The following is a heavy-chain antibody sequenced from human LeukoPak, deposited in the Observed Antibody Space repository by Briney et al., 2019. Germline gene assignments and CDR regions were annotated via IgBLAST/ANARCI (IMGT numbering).Heavy chain of an antibody. Sequence: GGSLRLSCAASGFTFSSYGMHWVRQAPGKGLEWVAFIRYDGSNKYYADSVKGRFTISRDNSKNTLYLQMNSLRAEDTAVYYCAKNEDTYYYDSSGYYSDYWGQGTLVTVSS. J-gene: IGHJ4*02. CDR1: GFTFSSYG. V-gene: IGHV3-30*02. D-gene: IGHD3-22*01. CDR3: AKNEDTYYYDSSGYYSDY. CDR2: IRYDGSNK.